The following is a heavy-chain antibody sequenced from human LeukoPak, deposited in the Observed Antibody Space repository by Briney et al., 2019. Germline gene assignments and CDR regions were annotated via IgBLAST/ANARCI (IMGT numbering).Heavy chain of an antibody. Sequence: ASVKASCKASGYTFTSYGISWVRQAPGQGLEWMGWISAYNGNTNYAQKLQGRVTMTTDTSTSTAYMELRSLRSDDTAVYYCARGYRVQLERRGWFDPWGQGTLVTVSS. J-gene: IGHJ5*02. CDR2: ISAYNGNT. D-gene: IGHD1-1*01. V-gene: IGHV1-18*01. CDR1: GYTFTSYG. CDR3: ARGYRVQLERRGWFDP.